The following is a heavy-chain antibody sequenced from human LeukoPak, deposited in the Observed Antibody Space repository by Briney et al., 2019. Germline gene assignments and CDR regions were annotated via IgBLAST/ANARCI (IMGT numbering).Heavy chain of an antibody. V-gene: IGHV3-9*01. CDR2: ISWNSGSI. Sequence: GRSLRLSCAASGFTFDDYAMHWVRQAPGKGLEWVSGISWNSGSIGYADSVKGRFTISRDNAKNSLYLQMNSLRAEDTALYYCAKEIYSSSGPWFDPWGQGTLVTVSS. CDR3: AKEIYSSSGPWFDP. CDR1: GFTFDDYA. J-gene: IGHJ5*02. D-gene: IGHD6-13*01.